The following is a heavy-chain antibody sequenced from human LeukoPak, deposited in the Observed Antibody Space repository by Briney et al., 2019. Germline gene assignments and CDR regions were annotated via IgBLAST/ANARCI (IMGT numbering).Heavy chain of an antibody. CDR2: IIPIFGTA. D-gene: IGHD6-19*01. CDR3: ASSPYSSGFAYYFDY. Sequence: SVKVSCKASGGTFSSYAISWVRQAPGQGLEWMGGIIPIFGTANYAQKFQGRVTITADEFTSTAYMELSSLRSEDTAVYYCASSPYSSGFAYYFDYWGQGTLVTVSS. J-gene: IGHJ4*02. CDR1: GGTFSSYA. V-gene: IGHV1-69*13.